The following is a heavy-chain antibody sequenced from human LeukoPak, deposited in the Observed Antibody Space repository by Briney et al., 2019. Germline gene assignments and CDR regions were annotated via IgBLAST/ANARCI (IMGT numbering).Heavy chain of an antibody. Sequence: SVKVSCKASGGTFSSYAISWVRQAPGQGLEWMGGIIPIFGTANYAQKFQGRVTITADESTSTAYMELSSLRSEDTAVYYCASSRMCSSTSCYAPLFAFDIWGQGTMVTVSS. CDR3: ASSRMCSSTSCYAPLFAFDI. J-gene: IGHJ3*02. V-gene: IGHV1-69*13. CDR1: GGTFSSYA. CDR2: IIPIFGTA. D-gene: IGHD2-2*01.